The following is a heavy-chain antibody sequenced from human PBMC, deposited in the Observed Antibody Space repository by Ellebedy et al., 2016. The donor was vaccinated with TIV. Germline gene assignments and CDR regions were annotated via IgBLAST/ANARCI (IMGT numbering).Heavy chain of an antibody. Sequence: GGSLRLXXTATGFTSHAYWMSWVRQAPGKGLEWVANIKQDGTESHYVDSVRGRFTISRDNAKKSVYLQMNSLRVEDTAMYYCAKDNIVAVPAAFDSWGRGTQVIVSS. J-gene: IGHJ4*02. V-gene: IGHV3-7*01. D-gene: IGHD2-2*01. CDR1: GFTSHAYW. CDR2: IKQDGTES. CDR3: AKDNIVAVPAAFDS.